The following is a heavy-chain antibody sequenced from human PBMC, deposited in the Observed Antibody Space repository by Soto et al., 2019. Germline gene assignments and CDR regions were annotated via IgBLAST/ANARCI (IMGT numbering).Heavy chain of an antibody. CDR2: IFYSGST. D-gene: IGHD1-26*01. V-gene: IGHV4-31*03. Sequence: QVQLQESGPGLVKPSQTLSLTCSVSGGSINSGGYYWTWIRQYPGKGLEWIGDIFYSGSTSYNPSLKSRLTISIDTSKTHFSLRLTSVTAADTAVYYCARNSVSKKIDFWGQGTLVTGSS. J-gene: IGHJ4*02. CDR1: GGSINSGGYY. CDR3: ARNSVSKKIDF.